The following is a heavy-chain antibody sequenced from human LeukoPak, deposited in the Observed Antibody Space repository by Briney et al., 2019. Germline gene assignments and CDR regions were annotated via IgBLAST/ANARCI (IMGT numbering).Heavy chain of an antibody. CDR2: IIPIFGTA. Sequence: SVKVSCKASGYTFTSYGISWVRQAPGQGLEWMGGIIPIFGTANYAQKFQGRVTITADESTSTAYMELSSLRSEDTAVYYCARGGYDSSGYYLNWFDPWGQGTLVTVSS. V-gene: IGHV1-69*13. CDR1: GYTFTSYG. CDR3: ARGGYDSSGYYLNWFDP. J-gene: IGHJ5*02. D-gene: IGHD3-22*01.